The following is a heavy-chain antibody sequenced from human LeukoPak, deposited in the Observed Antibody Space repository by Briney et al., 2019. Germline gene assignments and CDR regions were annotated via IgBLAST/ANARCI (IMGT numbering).Heavy chain of an antibody. CDR1: GGTISGYY. D-gene: IGHD3-3*01. CDR3: ARDRGSGDFDY. J-gene: IGHJ4*02. Sequence: PSETLSLTCTASGGTISGYYWSWIRQPAGKGLEWIGRIYTSWSTNYNPALKSRVTMSVDTSKTQFSLMLSSVTAEATAVYYCARDRGSGDFDYWAREPWSPSPQ. V-gene: IGHV4-4*07. CDR2: IYTSWST.